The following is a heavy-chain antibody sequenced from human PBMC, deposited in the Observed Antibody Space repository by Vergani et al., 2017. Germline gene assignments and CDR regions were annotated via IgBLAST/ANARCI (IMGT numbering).Heavy chain of an antibody. CDR3: ATKSCGTPGCQIGYFRE. D-gene: IGHD1-1*01. CDR1: GCTSSYYG. V-gene: IGHV3-30*03. Sequence: QVHLVESGGGVVQPGRSLRLSCVVSGCTSSYYGMHWVRQAPGKGLEWVAVISYAGTQKYYADSVKGRFTISRDNSKSTLYLQMNSLRTDDTAVYYCATKSCGTPGCQIGYFREWGQGTLVTVSS. CDR2: ISYAGTQK. J-gene: IGHJ1*01.